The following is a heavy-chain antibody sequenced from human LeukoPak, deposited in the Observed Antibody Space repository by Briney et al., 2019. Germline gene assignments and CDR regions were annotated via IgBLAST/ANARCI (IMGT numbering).Heavy chain of an antibody. V-gene: IGHV3-9*01. Sequence: GGSLRLSCAASGFTFDDYAMHWVRQAPGKGLEWVSGISWNSGNIGYADSVKGRFTISRDNAKNSLYLQMNSLRAEDTALYYCAKGGYSYGRRSYGMDVWGQGTTVTVSS. CDR3: AKGGYSYGRRSYGMDV. D-gene: IGHD5-18*01. CDR1: GFTFDDYA. CDR2: ISWNSGNI. J-gene: IGHJ6*02.